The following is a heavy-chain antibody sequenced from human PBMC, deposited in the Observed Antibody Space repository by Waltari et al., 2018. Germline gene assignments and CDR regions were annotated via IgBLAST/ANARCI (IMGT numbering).Heavy chain of an antibody. CDR2: ISDNSGST. V-gene: IGHV3-23*04. CDR3: AKSGDNYVVYFDS. CDR1: GFTFSRYA. J-gene: IGHJ4*02. D-gene: IGHD1-1*01. Sequence: EVQLVESGGGLVQPGGSLRLSCVGSGFTFSRYAMSWVRQAPGKGLEWVSGISDNSGSTYYADSVKGRFTISRDNFKNTLFLDLNSLRAEDTAAYYCAKSGDNYVVYFDSWGQGSLVSVSS.